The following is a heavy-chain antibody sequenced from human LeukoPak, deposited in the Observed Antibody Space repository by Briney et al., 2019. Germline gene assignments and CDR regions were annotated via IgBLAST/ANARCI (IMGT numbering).Heavy chain of an antibody. D-gene: IGHD6-13*01. J-gene: IGHJ4*02. CDR1: GGTFSSYA. V-gene: IGHV1-69*05. Sequence: SVKVSCEASGGTFSSYAISWVRQAPGQGLEWMGGIIPIFGTANYAQKFQGRVTMTRDMSTSTVYMELSSLRSEDTAVYYCARAPPLAAAGVYFDYWGQGTLVTVSS. CDR2: IIPIFGTA. CDR3: ARAPPLAAAGVYFDY.